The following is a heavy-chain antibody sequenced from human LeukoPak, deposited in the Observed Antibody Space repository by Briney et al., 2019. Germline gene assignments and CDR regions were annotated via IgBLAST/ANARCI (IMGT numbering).Heavy chain of an antibody. CDR3: AKDVGKWESLHFFDY. D-gene: IGHD1-26*01. V-gene: IGHV3-23*01. Sequence: PGGSLRLSCAASGFTFSSYWMHWVRQAPGKGLEWISGISGSGASTYYADSVTGRFTISRDNSRNTLYLQMNSLRGDDTAVYYCAKDVGKWESLHFFDYWGQGTLVTVSS. J-gene: IGHJ4*02. CDR1: GFTFSSYW. CDR2: ISGSGAST.